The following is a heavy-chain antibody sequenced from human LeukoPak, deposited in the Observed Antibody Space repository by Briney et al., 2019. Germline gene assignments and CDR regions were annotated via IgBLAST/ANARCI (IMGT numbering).Heavy chain of an antibody. CDR3: ARVIGSWKFDS. D-gene: IGHD2-21*01. V-gene: IGHV4-4*07. J-gene: IGHJ4*02. CDR1: GDSISSSS. Sequence: PSETLSLTCTASGDSISSSSWSWIRQPAGKGLEWIGRIYTSGSTNYNPSLKSRVTMSVDTSKNQFFLKLSSVTAADTAVYYCARVIGSWKFDSWGQGTLVTVPS. CDR2: IYTSGST.